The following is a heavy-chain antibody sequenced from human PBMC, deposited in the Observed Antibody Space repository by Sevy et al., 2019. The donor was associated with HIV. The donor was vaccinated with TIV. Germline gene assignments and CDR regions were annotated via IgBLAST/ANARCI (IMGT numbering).Heavy chain of an antibody. Sequence: GGSLRLSCAASGFTFSSYVMHWVRQAPGKGLEWVALIWYDGTIKYYADSVKGRFTISRDNSKDTLFLQMNSLRDEDTAVYYCARTGGIALDYWGQGTLVTVSS. CDR1: GFTFSSYV. D-gene: IGHD6-13*01. CDR3: ARTGGIALDY. CDR2: IWYDGTIK. J-gene: IGHJ4*02. V-gene: IGHV3-33*08.